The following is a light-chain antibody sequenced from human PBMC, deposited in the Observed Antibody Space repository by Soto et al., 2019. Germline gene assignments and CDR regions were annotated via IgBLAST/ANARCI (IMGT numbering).Light chain of an antibody. J-gene: IGLJ1*01. Sequence: QSALTQPASVSGSPGQSITISCTGNSSDVGAYNYVSWYQQHPGKAPKLMIYDISNRPSRVSDRFSGSKSGNTASLTISGLKAEDEADYYCTSYTSSSTLGVFGTGTKVTVL. V-gene: IGLV2-14*01. CDR1: SSDVGAYNY. CDR2: DIS. CDR3: TSYTSSSTLGV.